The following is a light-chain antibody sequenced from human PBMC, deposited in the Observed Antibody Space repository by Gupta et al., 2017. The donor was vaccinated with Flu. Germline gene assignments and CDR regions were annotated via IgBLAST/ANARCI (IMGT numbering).Light chain of an antibody. Sequence: QSALTQPASVSGSPGQSITISCTGTGSEVGGYTCVSWYQQYQGKGPRLMIFEVSKRPSGVSSRFSGSKSGNTASLTISGLRAEDEGDYYCSSYTSSDSWVFGGGTKVTVL. J-gene: IGLJ3*02. CDR3: SSYTSSDSWV. CDR2: EVS. CDR1: GSEVGGYTC. V-gene: IGLV2-14*01.